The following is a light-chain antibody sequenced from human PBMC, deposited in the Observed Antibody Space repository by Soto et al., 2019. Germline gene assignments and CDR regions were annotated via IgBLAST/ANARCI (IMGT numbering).Light chain of an antibody. J-gene: IGLJ1*01. Sequence: QSALTQPASVSGSPGRSITISCPGTSGDVGAYTSVSWYQQHPGKAPKLMIYEVSNRPSGVSNRFSGSKSANTASLTISGLQAEDEAHYYCTSYTSDNRSYVFGTGTKLTVL. CDR3: TSYTSDNRSYV. V-gene: IGLV2-14*01. CDR2: EVS. CDR1: SGDVGAYTS.